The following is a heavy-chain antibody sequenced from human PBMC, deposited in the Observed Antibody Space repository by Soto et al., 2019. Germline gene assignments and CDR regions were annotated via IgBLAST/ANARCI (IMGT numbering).Heavy chain of an antibody. D-gene: IGHD6-13*01. CDR3: ARGFSAGKGSAPDF. Sequence: GESLRLSCEASGYSFSSFGISWVRQAPGKGLDWVGGMSGSGGSTYSADSFKGRVTISRDNSKNTLYLQMSSLGAADTAVYYCARGFSAGKGSAPDFWGQGSLVTVSS. CDR1: GYSFSSFG. V-gene: IGHV3-23*01. CDR2: MSGSGGST. J-gene: IGHJ4*02.